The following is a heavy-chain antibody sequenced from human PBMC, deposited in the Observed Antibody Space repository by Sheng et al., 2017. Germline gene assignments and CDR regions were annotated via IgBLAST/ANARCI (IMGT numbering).Heavy chain of an antibody. CDR1: GGTFSSYT. J-gene: IGHJ6*03. CDR2: IIPILGIA. D-gene: IGHD4-4*01. CDR3: ARDVADYSNGSYYYYMDV. Sequence: QVQLVQSGAEVKKPGSSVKVSCKASGGTFSSYTISWVRQAPGQGLEWMGRIIPILGIANYAQKFQGRVTITADKSTSTAYMELSSLRSEDTAVYYCARDVADYSNGSYYYYMDVWGKGTTVTVSS. V-gene: IGHV1-69*08.